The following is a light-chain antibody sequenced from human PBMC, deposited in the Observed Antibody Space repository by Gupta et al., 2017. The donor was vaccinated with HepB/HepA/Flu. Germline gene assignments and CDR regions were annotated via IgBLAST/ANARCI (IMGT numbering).Light chain of an antibody. J-gene: IGKJ4*01. V-gene: IGKV3-15*01. CDR3: QQYTNWPPLT. Sequence: EIVMTQPPATLSVSPGERATLSCRASQSVSSYLAWYQQKPGQSPRLLIYGASTRATGIPARFSGSGSGTEFTLTISSLQSEDFAIYYCQQYTNWPPLTFGGRTKVEIK. CDR1: QSVSSY. CDR2: GAS.